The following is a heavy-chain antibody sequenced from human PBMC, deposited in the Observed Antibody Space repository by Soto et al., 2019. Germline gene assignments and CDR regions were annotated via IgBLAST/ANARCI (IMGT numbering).Heavy chain of an antibody. J-gene: IGHJ3*02. CDR2: IYYSGST. Sequence: SETLSLTCTVPGGSISSYYWSWIRQPPGKGLEWIGYIYYSGSTNYNPSLKSRVTISVDTSKNQFSLKLSSVTAADTAVYYCAREGYDDAFDIWGQGTMVTVSS. CDR1: GGSISSYY. CDR3: AREGYDDAFDI. D-gene: IGHD1-1*01. V-gene: IGHV4-59*01.